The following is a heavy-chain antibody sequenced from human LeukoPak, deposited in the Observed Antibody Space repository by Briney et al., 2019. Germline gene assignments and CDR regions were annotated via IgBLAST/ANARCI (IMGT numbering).Heavy chain of an antibody. CDR3: ASRPTAGTHFDY. V-gene: IGHV4-4*02. J-gene: IGHJ4*02. Sequence: PSETLSLTCAVSGGSISSSNWWSWVRQPPGKGLEWIGEIYHSGSTNYNPSLKSRVTISVDTSKNQFSLKLSSVTAADTAVYYCASRPTAGTHFDYWGQGALVTVSS. D-gene: IGHD6-13*01. CDR2: IYHSGST. CDR1: GGSISSSNW.